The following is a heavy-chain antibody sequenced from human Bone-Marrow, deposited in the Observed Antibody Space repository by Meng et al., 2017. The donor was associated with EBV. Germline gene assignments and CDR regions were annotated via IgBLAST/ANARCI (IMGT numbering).Heavy chain of an antibody. CDR1: GFSLSTRGVG. J-gene: IGHJ4*02. Sequence: QIPFKGSGPTLVKPTQPPPLACTFSGFSLSTRGVGVGWIRQPPGKALEWLAVIYWDDDKRYSPSLKSRLTITKDTSKKQVVLTMTNMDPVDAATYYCAHLIAARPFDYWGQGTLVTVSS. D-gene: IGHD6-6*01. CDR3: AHLIAARPFDY. V-gene: IGHV2-5*02. CDR2: IYWDDDK.